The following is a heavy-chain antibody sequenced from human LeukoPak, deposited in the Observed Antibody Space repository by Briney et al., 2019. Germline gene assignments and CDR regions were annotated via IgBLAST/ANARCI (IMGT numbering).Heavy chain of an antibody. D-gene: IGHD1-26*01. CDR2: IGVDPPTT. V-gene: IGHV3-23*01. CDR1: GFTFSSYV. Sequence: PGGFLRLSCAASGFTFSSYVMTWVRQAPGAGLEWVSAIGVDPPTTDYADSVKGRFTISRDDSKNTVYLQMNSLRVEDTALYYCTRRVGGTPDFWGLGTLVTVSS. J-gene: IGHJ4*02. CDR3: TRRVGGTPDF.